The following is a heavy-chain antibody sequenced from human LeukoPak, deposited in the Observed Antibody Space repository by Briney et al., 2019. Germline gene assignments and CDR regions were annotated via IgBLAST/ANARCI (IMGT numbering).Heavy chain of an antibody. CDR1: GFTVSTNY. CDR2: IYDIGST. CDR3: ARDGSAYDFDC. V-gene: IGHV3-66*03. J-gene: IGHJ4*02. D-gene: IGHD5-12*01. Sequence: TGGSLRLSCAASGFTVSTNYMSWVRQAPGKGLEWVSVIYDIGSTYYADSVKGRFTIPRDNSKNTLYLQMNSLRAEDTAMYYCARDGSAYDFDCWGQGTLVTVSS.